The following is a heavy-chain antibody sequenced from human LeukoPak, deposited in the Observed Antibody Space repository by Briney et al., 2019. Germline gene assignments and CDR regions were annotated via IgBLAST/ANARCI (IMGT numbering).Heavy chain of an antibody. CDR1: GGSISSSNW. CDR2: IYHGGST. Sequence: PSGTLSLTCAVSGGSISSSNWWSWVRQPPGKGLEWIGEIYHGGSTNYTPSLKSRVTISVDKSKNQFSLKLSSVTAADTAVYYCARAPSSVAGTVYFDYWGQGTLVTVSS. CDR3: ARAPSSVAGTVYFDY. D-gene: IGHD6-19*01. V-gene: IGHV4-4*02. J-gene: IGHJ4*02.